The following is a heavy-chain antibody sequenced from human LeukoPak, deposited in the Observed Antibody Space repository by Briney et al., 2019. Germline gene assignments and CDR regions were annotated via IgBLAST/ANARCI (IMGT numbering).Heavy chain of an antibody. D-gene: IGHD3-3*01. J-gene: IGHJ4*02. Sequence: GGSLRLSCAASGFTFSDAWMTWVRQAPGKGLEWVGHIKSRTDGGTADYAAPVKGRFTISRDDSKNTLYLQMNSLKTEDTAVYYCTTITIFGGNWDYWGQGTLVTVSS. V-gene: IGHV3-15*01. CDR2: IKSRTDGGTA. CDR1: GFTFSDAW. CDR3: TTITIFGGNWDY.